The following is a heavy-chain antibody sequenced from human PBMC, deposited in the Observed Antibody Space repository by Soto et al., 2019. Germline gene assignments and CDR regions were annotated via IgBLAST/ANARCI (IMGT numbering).Heavy chain of an antibody. Sequence: SETLSLTCTVSGGSISSGNYYWSWIRQPPGKGLEWIGYIYYSGSTYYNPSLKSRVTISGDTSKNQFSLKLSSVTAADTAVYYCARAGYISSWYYFDSWGQGSLVTVSS. D-gene: IGHD6-13*01. V-gene: IGHV4-30-4*01. CDR3: ARAGYISSWYYFDS. CDR1: GGSISSGNYY. J-gene: IGHJ4*02. CDR2: IYYSGST.